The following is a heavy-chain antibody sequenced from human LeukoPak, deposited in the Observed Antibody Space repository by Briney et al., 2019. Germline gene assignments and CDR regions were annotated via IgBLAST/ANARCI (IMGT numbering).Heavy chain of an antibody. J-gene: IGHJ6*03. V-gene: IGHV4-39*01. CDR1: GDSISSRSYY. CDR3: ARGKRGSYRVVYYYYMDV. Sequence: SETLSLTCTVSGDSISSRSYYWGWIRQPPGKGLEWIGKIYYGRSYQWNSSLKSRVTISVDTSKNQFSLKTSSLTAADEAVCYGARGKRGSYRVVYYYYMDVWGKGTTVTVSS. D-gene: IGHD3-16*02. CDR2: IYYGRSY.